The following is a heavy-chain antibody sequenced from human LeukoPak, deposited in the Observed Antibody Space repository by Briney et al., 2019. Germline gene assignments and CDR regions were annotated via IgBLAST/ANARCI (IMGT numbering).Heavy chain of an antibody. Sequence: ASVKVSGKASGYTFTGYYMHWVRQAPGQGLEWMGRINPNSGGTNYAQKFQGRVTMTRDTSISTAYMELSRLRSDDTAVYYCARELTGGEFDYWGQGTLVTVSS. CDR2: INPNSGGT. J-gene: IGHJ4*02. D-gene: IGHD3-10*01. CDR1: GYTFTGYY. V-gene: IGHV1-2*06. CDR3: ARELTGGEFDY.